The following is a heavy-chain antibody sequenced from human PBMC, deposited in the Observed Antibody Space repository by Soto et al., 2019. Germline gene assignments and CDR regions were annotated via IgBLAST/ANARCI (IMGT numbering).Heavy chain of an antibody. CDR3: ARVGIAARQVNYYYGMDV. J-gene: IGHJ6*02. Sequence: SVKVSCKASGGTFSSYAISWVRQAPGQGLEWMGGIIPIFGTADYAQKFQGRVTITADKSTSTAYMELSSLRSEDTAVYYCARVGIAARQVNYYYGMDVWGQGTTVTVSS. CDR2: IIPIFGTA. CDR1: GGTFSSYA. D-gene: IGHD6-6*01. V-gene: IGHV1-69*06.